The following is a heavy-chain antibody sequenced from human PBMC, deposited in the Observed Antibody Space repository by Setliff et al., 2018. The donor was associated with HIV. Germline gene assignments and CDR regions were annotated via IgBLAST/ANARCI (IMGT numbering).Heavy chain of an antibody. CDR3: ARRSGWAYDY. CDR2: IIHSGST. V-gene: IGHV4-39*07. Sequence: SETLSLTCTVSGGSISSSNYYWSWIRQPPGKGLEWIGEIIHSGSTNYSPSLKSRVTISVDTSKNQFSLKLSSVTAADTAVYYCARRSGWAYDYWGQGTLVTVSS. D-gene: IGHD6-19*01. J-gene: IGHJ4*02. CDR1: GGSISSSNYY.